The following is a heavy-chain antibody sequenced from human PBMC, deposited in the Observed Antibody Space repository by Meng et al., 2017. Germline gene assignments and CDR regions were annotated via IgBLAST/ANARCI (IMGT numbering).Heavy chain of an antibody. Sequence: QVQLQQVGAGLLQPSETRSLTCACYGGSFSGYYWSWIRQPPGKGLEWIGEINHSGSTNYNPSLKSRVTISVDTSKNQFSLKLSSVTAADTAVYYCARGRRFLEWIDYWGQGTLVTVSS. CDR1: GGSFSGYY. CDR2: INHSGST. CDR3: ARGRRFLEWIDY. J-gene: IGHJ4*02. V-gene: IGHV4-34*01. D-gene: IGHD3-3*01.